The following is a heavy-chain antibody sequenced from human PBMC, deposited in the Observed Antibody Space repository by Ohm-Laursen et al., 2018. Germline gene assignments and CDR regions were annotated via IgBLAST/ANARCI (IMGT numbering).Heavy chain of an antibody. D-gene: IGHD3-22*01. J-gene: IGHJ4*02. CDR1: GFTFSSYS. Sequence: SLRLSCAASGFTFSSYSMNWVRQAPGKGLEWVSGISWNSNSIGYADSVKGRFTISRDNSKNTLYLQMNSLRAEDTAVYYCAKEDDSSTGGYWGQGTLVTVSS. CDR3: AKEDDSSTGGY. CDR2: ISWNSNSI. V-gene: IGHV3-48*01.